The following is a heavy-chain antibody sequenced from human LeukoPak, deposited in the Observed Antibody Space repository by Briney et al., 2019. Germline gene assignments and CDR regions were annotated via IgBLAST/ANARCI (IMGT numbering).Heavy chain of an antibody. Sequence: SVKVSCKASGGTFSSYAISWVRQAPGQGLEWMGRIIPILGIANYAQKFQGRVTITADKSTSTAYMELSSLRSEDTAVYYCARDPHYYDSSGRPFDYWGQGTLVTVSS. J-gene: IGHJ4*02. D-gene: IGHD3-22*01. V-gene: IGHV1-69*04. CDR1: GGTFSSYA. CDR2: IIPILGIA. CDR3: ARDPHYYDSSGRPFDY.